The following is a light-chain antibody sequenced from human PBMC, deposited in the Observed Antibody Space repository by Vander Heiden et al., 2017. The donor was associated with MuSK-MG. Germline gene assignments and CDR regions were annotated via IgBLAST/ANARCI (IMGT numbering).Light chain of an antibody. V-gene: IGLV1-44*01. J-gene: IGLJ3*02. Sequence: HSLRTQPPSPSRAPRQRVTISCSGSSSNVGSNTVNCYQHLPGTAHNLLIFINNQRPSGAPDRFSGSKSGTSASPAISVLQSEDAADYDCAAWDDSLNGPVFGGGTKLTVL. CDR1: SSNVGSNT. CDR2: INN. CDR3: AAWDDSLNGPV.